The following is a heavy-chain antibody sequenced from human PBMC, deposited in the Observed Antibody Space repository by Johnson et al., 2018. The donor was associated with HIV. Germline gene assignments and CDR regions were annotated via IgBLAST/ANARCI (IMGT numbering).Heavy chain of an antibody. J-gene: IGHJ3*02. CDR1: GFTFSTYG. V-gene: IGHV3-30*02. CDR2: IRYDGTNK. D-gene: IGHD6-19*01. CDR3: ARESIHSSGWSPEAFDI. Sequence: QVQLVESGGGVVQPGGSLRLSCAASGFTFSTYGMHWVRQAPGKGLEWVAFIRYDGTNKYYAGSVKGRFTISRDNSKNMLYLQMNGLRTADSALYYCARESIHSSGWSPEAFDIWGQGTMVTVSS.